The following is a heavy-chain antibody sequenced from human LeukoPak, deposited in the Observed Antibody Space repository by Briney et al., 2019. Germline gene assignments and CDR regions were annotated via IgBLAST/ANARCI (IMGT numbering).Heavy chain of an antibody. CDR1: GFSFSSYV. CDR3: ARGRSPRGYYYGMDV. J-gene: IGHJ6*02. V-gene: IGHV3-64*02. D-gene: IGHD1-26*01. Sequence: GGSLRLSCAASGFSFSSYVMHWVRQAPGKGLEYVTAISSNGGETYYADSVKGRFTISRDNSKNALYLQMGSLRVEDMAVYYCARGRSPRGYYYGMDVWGQGTTVTVS. CDR2: ISSNGGET.